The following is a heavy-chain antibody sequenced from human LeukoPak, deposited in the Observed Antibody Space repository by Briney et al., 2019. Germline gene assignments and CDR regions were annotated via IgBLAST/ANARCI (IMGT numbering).Heavy chain of an antibody. V-gene: IGHV1-2*02. CDR3: ARAPQGCRDGYNCAFDI. D-gene: IGHD5-24*01. Sequence: ASVKVSCKASGYTFTGYYMHWVRQAPGQGLEWMGWINPNGGGTNYAQKFQGRVTMTRDTSISTAYMELSRLRSDDTAVYYCARAPQGCRDGYNCAFDIWGQGTMVTVSS. CDR2: INPNGGGT. CDR1: GYTFTGYY. J-gene: IGHJ3*02.